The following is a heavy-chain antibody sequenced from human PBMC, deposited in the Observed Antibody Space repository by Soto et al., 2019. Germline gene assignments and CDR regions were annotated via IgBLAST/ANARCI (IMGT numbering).Heavy chain of an antibody. CDR2: INRHGDST. Sequence: EVYLVESGGDVVRPGGSLRLSSAASGFGFDEYGMSWVRQGPGKGLEWVAGINRHGDSTGYADSVKGRFTISRDNAKKYLYLERNGLRVEDTAFYYCARDHRWGYDYGDHGDSWGQGTLVTVSS. J-gene: IGHJ5*02. V-gene: IGHV3-20*04. CDR1: GFGFDEYG. CDR3: ARDHRWGYDYGDHGDS. D-gene: IGHD4-17*01.